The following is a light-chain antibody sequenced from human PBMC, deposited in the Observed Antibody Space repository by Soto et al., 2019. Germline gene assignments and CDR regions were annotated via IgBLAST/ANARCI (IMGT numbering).Light chain of an antibody. Sequence: DIQMTQSPSSLSASVGDRVTITCRASQSISSYLNWYQQKPGKAPKLLIYAASSLQSGVPSRFSGSGSGTDFTLTTGSLQPEDFATYYCQQSYSTPPYTFGRGTKLEIK. CDR2: AAS. J-gene: IGKJ2*01. V-gene: IGKV1-39*01. CDR3: QQSYSTPPYT. CDR1: QSISSY.